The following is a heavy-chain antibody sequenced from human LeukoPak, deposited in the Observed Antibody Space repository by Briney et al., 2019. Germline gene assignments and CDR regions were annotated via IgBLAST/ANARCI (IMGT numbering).Heavy chain of an antibody. Sequence: SGPTLVNPTQTLTLTCTFSGFSLTTSGMCVNWIRQPPGKALEWLARIDWDDDKFYSTSLKTRLTISKDTSRNQVVLTMTNMDPVDTATYYCARIRRYCGSLTYFDSWGQGTLVTVSS. CDR1: GFSLTTSGMC. J-gene: IGHJ4*02. CDR3: ARIRRYCGSLTYFDS. CDR2: IDWDDDK. V-gene: IGHV2-70*17. D-gene: IGHD1-26*01.